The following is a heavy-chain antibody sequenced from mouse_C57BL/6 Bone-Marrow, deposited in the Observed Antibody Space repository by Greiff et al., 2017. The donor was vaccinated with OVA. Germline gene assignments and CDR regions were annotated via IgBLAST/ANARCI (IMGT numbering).Heavy chain of an antibody. V-gene: IGHV1-78*01. D-gene: IGHD1-1*01. J-gene: IGHJ4*01. Sequence: QVQLQQSDAELVKPGASVKISCKVSGYTFTDHTIHWMKQRPEQGLEWIGDIYPRDGSTKYNEKFKGKATLTADKSSSTAYMQLNSLTSEDSVVYVDATSDITTVGGLSMDYWGQGTSVTVSS. CDR2: IYPRDGST. CDR1: GYTFTDHT. CDR3: ATSDITTVGGLSMDY.